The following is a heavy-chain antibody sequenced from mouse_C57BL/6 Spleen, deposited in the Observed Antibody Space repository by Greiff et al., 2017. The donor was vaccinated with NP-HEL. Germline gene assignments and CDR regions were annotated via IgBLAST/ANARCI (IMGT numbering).Heavy chain of an antibody. Sequence: QVQLQQSGAELVRPGSSVKLSCKASGYTFTSYWMDWVKQRPGQGLEWIGNIYPSDSETHYNQKFKDKATLTVDKSSSTAYMQLSSLTSEDSAVYYCARGGYYGSSYYAMDYWGQGTSVTVSS. CDR3: ARGGYYGSSYYAMDY. V-gene: IGHV1-61*01. D-gene: IGHD1-1*01. CDR1: GYTFTSYW. J-gene: IGHJ4*01. CDR2: IYPSDSET.